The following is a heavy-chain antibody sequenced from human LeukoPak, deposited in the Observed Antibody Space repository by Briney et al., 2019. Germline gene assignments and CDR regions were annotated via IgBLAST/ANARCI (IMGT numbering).Heavy chain of an antibody. CDR2: IGGSGGRT. CDR1: GITLSNYG. D-gene: IGHD3-22*01. Sequence: GGSLRLSCAVSGITLSNYGMSWVRQAPGRGLEWVAGIGGSGGRTNYADSVKGRFTISRDNPKNTLYLQMNSLRAEDTAVYFCAKRGVVIRVILVGFHKEAYYFDSWGQGALVIVSS. J-gene: IGHJ4*02. CDR3: AKRGVVIRVILVGFHKEAYYFDS. V-gene: IGHV3-23*01.